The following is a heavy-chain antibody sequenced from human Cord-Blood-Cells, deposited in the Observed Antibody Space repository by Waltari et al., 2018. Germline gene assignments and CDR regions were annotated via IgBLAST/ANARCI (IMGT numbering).Heavy chain of an antibody. CDR2: IYYSGST. CDR1: GGSIGSGGYY. Sequence: QVQLQESRPGLVKPSQTLSLTCTVSGGSIGSGGYYWSWIRQHPGKGLEWIGYIYYSGSTYYNPSLKSRVTISVDTSKNQFSLKLSSVTAADTAVYYCARGYNWNLYWYFDLWGRGTLVTVSS. J-gene: IGHJ2*01. V-gene: IGHV4-31*03. CDR3: ARGYNWNLYWYFDL. D-gene: IGHD1-7*01.